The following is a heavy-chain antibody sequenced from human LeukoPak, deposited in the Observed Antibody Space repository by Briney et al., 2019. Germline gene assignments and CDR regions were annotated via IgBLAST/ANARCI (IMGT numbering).Heavy chain of an antibody. V-gene: IGHV4-38-2*01. D-gene: IGHD3-10*01. CDR2: IYHSGST. CDR3: ARPYYGSGGYYTYFDY. J-gene: IGHJ4*02. CDR1: GYSISSGYY. Sequence: SETLSLTCAVSGYSISSGYYWDWIRQPPGKGLEWIGNIYHSGSTYYNPSLKSRVTISVDTSKSQFSLKLSSVTAADTAVYYCARPYYGSGGYYTYFDYWGQGTLVTVSS.